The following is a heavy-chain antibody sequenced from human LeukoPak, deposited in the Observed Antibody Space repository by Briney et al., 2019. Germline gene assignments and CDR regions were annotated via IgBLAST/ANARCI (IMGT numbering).Heavy chain of an antibody. V-gene: IGHV3-11*05. J-gene: IGHJ5*02. CDR3: ARGGHGAADQ. CDR2: ISSSSTYI. D-gene: IGHD1-26*01. CDR1: GFSFSDYY. Sequence: SGGSLRLSCAASGFSFSDYYMTWIRQAPGRGLEWVSYISSSSTYINYADSVKGRFTISRDNAKNLLFLQMNSLRAEDTAVYYCARGGHGAADQWGQGTLVTVSS.